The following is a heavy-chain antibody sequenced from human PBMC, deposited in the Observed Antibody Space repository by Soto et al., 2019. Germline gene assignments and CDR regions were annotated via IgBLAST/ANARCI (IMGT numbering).Heavy chain of an antibody. J-gene: IGHJ6*02. V-gene: IGHV4-59*01. D-gene: IGHD2-2*01. Sequence: PSETLSLTCSVSGASITTYYWSWIRQPPGKGLEWIGSISYSGSTKYNPSLESRVMISLDTPKNQFSLKLSSVTAADTAVYYCGRTALRSFYYGMDVWGQGTTVTVSS. CDR1: GASITTYY. CDR2: ISYSGST. CDR3: GRTALRSFYYGMDV.